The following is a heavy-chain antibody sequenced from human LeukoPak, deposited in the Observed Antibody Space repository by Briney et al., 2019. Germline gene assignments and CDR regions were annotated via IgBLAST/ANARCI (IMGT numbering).Heavy chain of an antibody. D-gene: IGHD1-26*01. CDR2: IYFGASKT. Sequence: GESLKISCSGSGYSFNNYWIGWGRRMPGKGLEWMGIIYFGASKTRYSPSCQGQVTISADKSINTAYLQWSSVQASDTAMYYCGMSGDRVPLQDDVFDVWGQGTMVTVST. CDR1: GYSFNNYW. J-gene: IGHJ3*01. CDR3: GMSGDRVPLQDDVFDV. V-gene: IGHV5-51*01.